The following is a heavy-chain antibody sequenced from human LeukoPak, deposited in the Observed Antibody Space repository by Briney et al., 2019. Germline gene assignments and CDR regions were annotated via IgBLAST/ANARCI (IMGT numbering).Heavy chain of an antibody. CDR1: EFTFSSYS. CDR3: TTGVTTLDDAFDI. CDR2: IKSKTDGGTT. Sequence: GGSLRLSCAASEFTFSSYSMNWVRQAPGKGLEWVGRIKSKTDGGTTDYAAPVKGRFTISRDDSKNTLYLQMNSLKTEDTAVYYCTTGVTTLDDAFDIWGQGTMVTVSS. J-gene: IGHJ3*02. D-gene: IGHD4-17*01. V-gene: IGHV3-15*07.